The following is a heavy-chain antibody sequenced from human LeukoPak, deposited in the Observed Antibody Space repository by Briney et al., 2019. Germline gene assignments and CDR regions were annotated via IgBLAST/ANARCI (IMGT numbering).Heavy chain of an antibody. CDR1: GFTVSSNY. D-gene: IGHD1-1*01. CDR2: IYSGGST. CDR3: ARENVYYYYMDV. V-gene: IGHV3-53*01. Sequence: GGSLRLSCAASGFTVSSNYMSWVRQAPGKGLEWVSLIYSGGSTYYADSVKGRFTISRDNSKNSLYLQMNSLRAEDTAVYYCARENVYYYYMDVWGKGTTVTVSS. J-gene: IGHJ6*03.